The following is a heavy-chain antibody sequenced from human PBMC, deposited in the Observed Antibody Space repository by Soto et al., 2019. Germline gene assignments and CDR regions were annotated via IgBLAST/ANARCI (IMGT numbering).Heavy chain of an antibody. Sequence: SETLSLTCTVSGGSLNSYYWTWIRQSPGKGLEWIGYVSSTGGTNYNPSLKSRLTMSLDTSTNEVSLSLTSVTAADAAVYFCARFSPPRKSYDSNPGWFDPWGQGIMVTVSS. J-gene: IGHJ5*02. CDR1: GGSLNSYY. V-gene: IGHV4-59*01. CDR3: ARFSPPRKSYDSNPGWFDP. CDR2: VSSTGGT. D-gene: IGHD3-22*01.